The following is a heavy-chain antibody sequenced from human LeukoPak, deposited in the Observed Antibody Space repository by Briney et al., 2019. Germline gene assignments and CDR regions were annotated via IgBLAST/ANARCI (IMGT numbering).Heavy chain of an antibody. V-gene: IGHV3-7*01. Sequence: GGSVRLYCAASGFTRSLYWMSWLRQAPGKGLEGVANIKQDGSEKDYVDSVKGRFTSSRDNAKPSLYLQLNSLRAEDTAVYYCGRDLSGITGYTYGRGIDYWGQGTLVSV. CDR1: GFTRSLYW. CDR3: GRDLSGITGYTYGRGIDY. J-gene: IGHJ4*02. CDR2: IKQDGSEK. D-gene: IGHD5-18*01.